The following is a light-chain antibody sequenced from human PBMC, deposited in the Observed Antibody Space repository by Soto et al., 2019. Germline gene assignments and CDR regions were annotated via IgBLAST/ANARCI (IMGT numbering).Light chain of an antibody. CDR3: QQRSNWPRT. J-gene: IGKJ1*01. CDR1: QNISNY. CDR2: DVS. V-gene: IGKV3-11*01. Sequence: IVLTQSPATLSLSPGKRATLSCRASQNISNYLIWYQQKPGQAPRLLIYDVSNRAAGIPARFSGSVSGTDGTITISSLETEDGAVYYCQQRSNWPRTFGQGTKVDIK.